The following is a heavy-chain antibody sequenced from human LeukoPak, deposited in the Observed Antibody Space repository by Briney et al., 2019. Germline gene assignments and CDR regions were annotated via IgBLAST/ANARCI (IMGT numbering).Heavy chain of an antibody. V-gene: IGHV1-2*02. CDR2: INPNSGGT. CDR1: GYTFTGYY. CDR3: ASTSLVGADAFDI. Sequence: ASVKVSCKASGYTFTGYYMHWVRPAPGQGLEWMGWINPNSGGTNYAQKFQGRVTMTRDTSISTAYMELSRLRSDDTAVYYCASTSLVGADAFDIRGQGTMVTVSS. D-gene: IGHD1-26*01. J-gene: IGHJ3*02.